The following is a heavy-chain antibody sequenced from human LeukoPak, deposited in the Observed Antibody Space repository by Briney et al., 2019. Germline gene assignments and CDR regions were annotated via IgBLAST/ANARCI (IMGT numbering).Heavy chain of an antibody. CDR2: IIPIFGTA. Sequence: ASVKVSCKASGGTFSSYAISWVRQAPGQGLEWMGGIIPIFGTANYAQKFQGRVTITADESTSTAYMELSSLRSDDTAVYYCARDDSSSWFPYYYYYMDVWGKGTTVTVSS. CDR3: ARDDSSSWFPYYYYYMDV. CDR1: GGTFSSYA. D-gene: IGHD6-13*01. V-gene: IGHV1-69*13. J-gene: IGHJ6*03.